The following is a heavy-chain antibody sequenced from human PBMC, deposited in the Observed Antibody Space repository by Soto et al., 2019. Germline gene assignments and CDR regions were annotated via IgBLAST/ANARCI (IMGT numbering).Heavy chain of an antibody. CDR2: IYYSGST. D-gene: IGHD6-13*01. CDR3: ARGGVYSSSWYFDY. CDR1: GGSISSGGYY. V-gene: IGHV4-31*03. Sequence: QVQLQESGPGLVKPSQTLSLTCTVSGGSISSGGYYWSWIRQHPGQGLEWIGYIYYSGSTYYNPSLKSRVTISVDKSKNKFSMKLSSATAADTAVYYCARGGVYSSSWYFDYWGQGTLVTVSS. J-gene: IGHJ4*02.